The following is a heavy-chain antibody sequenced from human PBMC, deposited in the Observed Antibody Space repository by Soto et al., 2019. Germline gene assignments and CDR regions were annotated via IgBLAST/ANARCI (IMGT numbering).Heavy chain of an antibody. V-gene: IGHV3-30*18. J-gene: IGHJ4*02. CDR1: GFTFSSYG. D-gene: IGHD3-3*01. CDR2: ISNDGSNK. CDR3: AKDLLEWVLRQRGDFGY. Sequence: QVQLVESGGGVVQPGRSLRLSCAASGFTFSSYGMHWVRQAPGKGLEWVAVISNDGSNKYYADSVKGRFTISRDNSKNAMYLQMNSLSTEDTAVYYCAKDLLEWVLRQRGDFGYCGQGTLVTVS.